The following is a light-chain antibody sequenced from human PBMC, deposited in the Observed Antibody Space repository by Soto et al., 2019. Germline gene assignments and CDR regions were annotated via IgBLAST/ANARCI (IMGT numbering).Light chain of an antibody. CDR1: QSIGYW. CDR3: QQYNSYSKT. CDR2: AAS. V-gene: IGKV1-5*01. J-gene: IGKJ1*01. Sequence: IQMPHSPSTLSASVGDIFTITCRASQSIGYWLAWYQQKPGKAPNLLIYAASSLETGVPSRFSGSGSGTEFTLSISSLQPDDSASYYCQQYNSYSKTFGQGTKVDIK.